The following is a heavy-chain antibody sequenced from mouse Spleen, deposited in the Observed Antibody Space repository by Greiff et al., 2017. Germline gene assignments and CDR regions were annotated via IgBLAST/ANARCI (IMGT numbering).Heavy chain of an antibody. CDR2: ISSGSSTI. D-gene: IGHD4-1*01. V-gene: IGHV5-17*02. J-gene: IGHJ4*01. CDR3: ARPLLTGTRAMDY. CDR1: GFTFSSFG. Sequence: EVKLQESGGGLVQPGGSRKLSCAASGFTFSSFGMHWVRQAPEKGLEWVAYISSGSSTIYYADTVKGRFTISRDNPKNTLFLQMTSLRSEDTAMYYCARPLLTGTRAMDYWGQGTSVTVSS.